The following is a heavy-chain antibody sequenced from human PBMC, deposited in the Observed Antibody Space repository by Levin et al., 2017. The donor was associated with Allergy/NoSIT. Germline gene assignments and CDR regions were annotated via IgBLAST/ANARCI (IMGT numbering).Heavy chain of an antibody. J-gene: IGHJ4*02. V-gene: IGHV3-23*01. Sequence: GESLKISCAASGFTFSSYAMSWVRQAPGKGLEWVSAISVSGGSTYYADSVKGRITISRDNFKNTLYLQMNSLRAEDTAIYYCAKDVTTMVLDYWGQGTLVTVSS. CDR3: AKDVTTMVLDY. CDR1: GFTFSSYA. CDR2: ISVSGGST. D-gene: IGHD4/OR15-4a*01.